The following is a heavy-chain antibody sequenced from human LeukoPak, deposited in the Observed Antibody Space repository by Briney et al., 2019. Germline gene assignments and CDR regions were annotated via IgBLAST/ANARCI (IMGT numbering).Heavy chain of an antibody. CDR2: ICYDGRNK. D-gene: IGHD3-10*01. V-gene: IGHV3-33*08. Sequence: PGGSLRLSCAASGFTFSSYGIHWVRQAPGKGLEGVAVICYDGRNKYYADSVKGRFTISRDNTKNTLYLQMDSLRAEDTAVYYCARTYYSGSGTYQRWFDPWGQGTLVTVSS. J-gene: IGHJ5*02. CDR3: ARTYYSGSGTYQRWFDP. CDR1: GFTFSSYG.